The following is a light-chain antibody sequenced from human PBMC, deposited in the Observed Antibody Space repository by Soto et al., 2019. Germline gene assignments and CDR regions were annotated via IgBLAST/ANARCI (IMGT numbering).Light chain of an antibody. V-gene: IGKV3-20*01. CDR2: GAS. Sequence: EIVLTQSPGTLSLSPGEIATLSCRASQSVGKNFLAWYQQKPGQAPRFLIYGASSRATGIPDRFSGSGSGTDFTLTISRLEPEDFAVYYCQQYANSPRTFGQGTKVEI. CDR3: QQYANSPRT. CDR1: QSVGKNF. J-gene: IGKJ1*01.